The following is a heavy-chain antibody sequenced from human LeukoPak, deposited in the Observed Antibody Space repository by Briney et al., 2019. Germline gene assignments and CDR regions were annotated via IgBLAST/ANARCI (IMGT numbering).Heavy chain of an antibody. CDR2: IYHSGST. Sequence: SETLSLTCTVSGYSISSGYYGGWIRQPPGKGLEWIGSIYHSGSTYYNPSLKSRVTISVDTSKNQFSLKLSSVTAADTAVYYCARGELRYFDWYHWGQGTLVTVSS. CDR3: ARGELRYFDWYH. J-gene: IGHJ5*02. V-gene: IGHV4-38-2*02. CDR1: GYSISSGYY. D-gene: IGHD3-9*01.